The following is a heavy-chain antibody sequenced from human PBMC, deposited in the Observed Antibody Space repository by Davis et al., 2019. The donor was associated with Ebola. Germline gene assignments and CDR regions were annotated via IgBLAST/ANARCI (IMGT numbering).Heavy chain of an antibody. V-gene: IGHV1-46*01. D-gene: IGHD1-1*01. Sequence: ASVKVSCKASGYTFTSYYMHWVRQAPGQGLEWMGIINPSGGSTSYAQKFQGRVTMTRDTSTSTAYMEVGSLRSDDTAVYYCSRAQFPTTSDHWGQGTLVTVSS. CDR2: INPSGGST. CDR1: GYTFTSYY. CDR3: SRAQFPTTSDH. J-gene: IGHJ4*02.